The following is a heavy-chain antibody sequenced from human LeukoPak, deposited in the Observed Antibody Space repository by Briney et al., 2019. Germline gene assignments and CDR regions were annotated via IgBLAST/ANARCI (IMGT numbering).Heavy chain of an antibody. CDR3: ARSGPYYYYYMDV. V-gene: IGHV4-34*01. J-gene: IGHJ6*03. CDR2: IYYSGTT. Sequence: SETLSLTCAVYGGSFSGYYWGWIRQPSGKGLEWIGNIYYSGTTYYNPSLKSRVTISVDTSKNQFSLKLSSVTAADTAVYYCARSGPYYYYYMDVWGKGTTVTVSS. D-gene: IGHD1-26*01. CDR1: GGSFSGYY.